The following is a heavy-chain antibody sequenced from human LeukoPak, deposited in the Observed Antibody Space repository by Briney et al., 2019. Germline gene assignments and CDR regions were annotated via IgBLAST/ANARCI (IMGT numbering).Heavy chain of an antibody. CDR3: AKEAESLGELSPCLDY. Sequence: PGGSLRLSCAASGFTFDDYTMHWVRQAPGKGLEWVSLISWDGGSTYYADSVKGRFTISRDNSKNSLYLQMNSLRTEDTALYYCAKEAESLGELSPCLDYWGQGTLVTVSS. J-gene: IGHJ4*02. V-gene: IGHV3-43*01. CDR1: GFTFDDYT. CDR2: ISWDGGST. D-gene: IGHD3-16*02.